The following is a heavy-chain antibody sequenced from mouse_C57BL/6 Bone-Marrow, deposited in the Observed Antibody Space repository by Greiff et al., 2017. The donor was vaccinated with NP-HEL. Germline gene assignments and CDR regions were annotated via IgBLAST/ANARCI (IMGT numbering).Heavy chain of an antibody. D-gene: IGHD2-3*01. CDR3: ARVGYYWFAY. CDR2: INPYNGGT. J-gene: IGHJ3*01. Sequence: EVQLKESGPVLVKPGASVKMSCKASGYTFTDYYMNWVKQSHGKSLEWIGVINPYNGGTSYNQKFKGKATLTVDKSSSTAYMELNSLTSEDSAVYYCARVGYYWFAYWGQGTLVTVSA. V-gene: IGHV1-19*01. CDR1: GYTFTDYY.